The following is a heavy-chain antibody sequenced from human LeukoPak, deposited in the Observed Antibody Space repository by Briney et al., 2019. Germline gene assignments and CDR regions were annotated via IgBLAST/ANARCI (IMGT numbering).Heavy chain of an antibody. CDR2: ISSSGSTI. V-gene: IGHV3-48*03. D-gene: IGHD3-16*02. CDR3: ARVGDYDYVWGSYLDY. J-gene: IGHJ4*02. Sequence: PGGSLGLSCAASGFTFSSYEMNWVRQAPGKGLEWVSYISSSGSTIYYADSVKGRFTISRDNAKNSLYLQMNSLRAEDTAVYYCARVGDYDYVWGSYLDYWGQGTLVTVSS. CDR1: GFTFSSYE.